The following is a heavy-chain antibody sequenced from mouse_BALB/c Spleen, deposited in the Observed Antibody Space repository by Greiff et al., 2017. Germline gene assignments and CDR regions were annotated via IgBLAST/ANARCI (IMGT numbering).Heavy chain of an antibody. V-gene: IGHV4-1*02. CDR3: ARGGASYYRYDGDAMDY. CDR1: GFDFSRYW. J-gene: IGHJ4*01. CDR2: INPDSSTI. D-gene: IGHD2-14*01. Sequence: EVKLMESGGGLVQPGGSLKLSCAASGFDFSRYWMSWVRQAPGKGLEWIGEINPDSSTINYTPSLKDKFIISRDNAKNTLYLQMSKVRSEDTALYYCARGGASYYRYDGDAMDYWGQGTSVTVSS.